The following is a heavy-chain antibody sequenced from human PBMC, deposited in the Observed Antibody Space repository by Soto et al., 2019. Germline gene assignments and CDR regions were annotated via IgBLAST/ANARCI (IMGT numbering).Heavy chain of an antibody. CDR3: AAGGGLPRYY. V-gene: IGHV4-30-4*02. CDR1: GGSISSGDYY. CDR2: IYYSGST. D-gene: IGHD5-12*01. J-gene: IGHJ4*02. Sequence: SETLSLTCTVSGGSISSGDYYWSWIRQPPGKGLEWIGYIYYSGSTYYNPSLKSRVTISINTSKNQFSLNLSSVTAADTAVYYCAAGGGLPRYYWGQGTLVTVSS.